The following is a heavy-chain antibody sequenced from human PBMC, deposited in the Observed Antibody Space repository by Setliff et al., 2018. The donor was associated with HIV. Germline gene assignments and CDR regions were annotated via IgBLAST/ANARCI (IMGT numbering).Heavy chain of an antibody. CDR2: IYASGRT. Sequence: SETLSLTCTVSGDSINSGSYYWSWIRQPAGKGLEWIGRIYASGRTNYNPSLKSRVTLSVDTSKNQFSLKVTSVTAADTAVYYCAREIQFSATTYYYYYMDDWGRGTTVTVSS. V-gene: IGHV4-61*02. D-gene: IGHD5-18*01. CDR1: GDSINSGSYY. J-gene: IGHJ6*03. CDR3: AREIQFSATTYYYYYMDD.